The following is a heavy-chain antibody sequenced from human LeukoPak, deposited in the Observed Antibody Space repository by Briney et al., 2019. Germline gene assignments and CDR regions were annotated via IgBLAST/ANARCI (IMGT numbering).Heavy chain of an antibody. CDR1: GYTFTSYG. J-gene: IGHJ4*02. V-gene: IGHV1-18*01. CDR3: ASTYYYGSGSYYNPPRY. CDR2: ISAYNGST. Sequence: GASVKVSCKASGYTFTSYGISWVRQAPGQGLEWMGWISAYNGSTNYAQKLQGRVTMTTDTSTSTAYMELRSLRSDDTAVYYCASTYYYGSGSYYNPPRYWGQGTLVTVSS. D-gene: IGHD3-10*01.